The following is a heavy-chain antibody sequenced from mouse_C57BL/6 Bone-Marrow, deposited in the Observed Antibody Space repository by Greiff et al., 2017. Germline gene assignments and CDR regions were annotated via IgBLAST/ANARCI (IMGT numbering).Heavy chain of an antibody. J-gene: IGHJ1*03. V-gene: IGHV1-55*01. CDR3: ARFYYYGSSSYWYFDV. CDR1: GYTFTSYW. D-gene: IGHD1-1*01. CDR2: IYPGSGST. Sequence: QVQLQQSGAELVKPGASVKMSCKASGYTFTSYWITWVKQRPGQGLEWIGDIYPGSGSTNYNEKFKSKATLTVDTSSSTAYMQLSSLKSEDSAVYYCARFYYYGSSSYWYFDVWGTGTTVTVSS.